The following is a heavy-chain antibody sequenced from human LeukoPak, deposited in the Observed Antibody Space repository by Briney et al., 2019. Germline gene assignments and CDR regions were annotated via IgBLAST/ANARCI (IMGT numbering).Heavy chain of an antibody. Sequence: SETLSLTCAVYGGSFSGYYWSWIRQPPGKGLEWIGEINHSGSTNYNPSLKSRVTTSVDTSKNQFSLKLSSVTAADTAVYYCARGRRWLDRTYYYYYMDVWGKGTTVTVSS. V-gene: IGHV4-34*01. J-gene: IGHJ6*03. CDR2: INHSGST. D-gene: IGHD6-19*01. CDR1: GGSFSGYY. CDR3: ARGRRWLDRTYYYYYMDV.